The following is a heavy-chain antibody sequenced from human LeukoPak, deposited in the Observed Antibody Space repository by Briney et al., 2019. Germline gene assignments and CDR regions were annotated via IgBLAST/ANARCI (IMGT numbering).Heavy chain of an antibody. V-gene: IGHV3-30*03. D-gene: IGHD3-10*01. CDR3: ARQFVGC. Sequence: GRSLRLSCAASGFTFSSYGMHWVRQAPGKGLEWVAVISYDGSNKYYADSVKGRFTISRDNSKNTLYLQMNSLRAEDTAVYYCARQFVGCWGQGTLVTVSS. CDR2: ISYDGSNK. CDR1: GFTFSSYG. J-gene: IGHJ4*02.